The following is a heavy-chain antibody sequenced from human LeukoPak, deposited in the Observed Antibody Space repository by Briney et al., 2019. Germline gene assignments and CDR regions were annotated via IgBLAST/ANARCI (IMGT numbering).Heavy chain of an antibody. CDR2: LYSRGKI. CDR3: ARHRGSDDDRFDY. Sequence: KSSETLSLTCTVSGGSITSGSYYWGWIRQPPEKGLEWIGSLYSRGKIFYNPSLQSRVTISGDTSKNQFSLKLSSVTAADTALYYCARHRGSDDDRFDYWGQGTLVTVSS. J-gene: IGHJ4*02. D-gene: IGHD2-15*01. V-gene: IGHV4-39*01. CDR1: GGSITSGSYY.